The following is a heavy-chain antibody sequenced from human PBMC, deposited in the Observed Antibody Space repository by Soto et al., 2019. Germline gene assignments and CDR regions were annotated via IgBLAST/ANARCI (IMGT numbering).Heavy chain of an antibody. D-gene: IGHD2-15*01. CDR1: GFTFSDYY. J-gene: IGHJ1*01. V-gene: IGHV3-11*05. CDR3: ARDSCSGGSCYGAAYFQH. Sequence: QVQLVESVGGLVKPGGSLRLSCAASGFTFSDYYMSWIRQAPGKGLELVSYISSSSSYTNSADSVKGRFTISRDNGKNSLYLQKTSRRADDTAVYYCARDSCSGGSCYGAAYFQHWGQGTLVTVSS. CDR2: ISSSSSYT.